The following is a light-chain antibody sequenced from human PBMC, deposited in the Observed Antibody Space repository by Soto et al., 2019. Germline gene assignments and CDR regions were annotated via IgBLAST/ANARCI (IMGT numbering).Light chain of an antibody. J-gene: IGKJ5*01. V-gene: IGKV3-15*01. CDR2: DAS. CDR1: QSVSGD. Sequence: EMVLTQSPATLSVSPGERATLSCRASQSVSGDLAWYHHKPGQAPRLLIYDASTRALDTPARFAGSGAGTEFTLTISSLQSEDFAVYFCQQYNNWPITFGQGTRLEIK. CDR3: QQYNNWPIT.